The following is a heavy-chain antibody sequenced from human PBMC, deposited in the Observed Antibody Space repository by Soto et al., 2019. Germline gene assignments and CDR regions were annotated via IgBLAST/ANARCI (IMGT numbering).Heavy chain of an antibody. Sequence: QVQLVQSGAEVKKPGASVKVSCKASGYTFRSYYVHWVRQAPGQGLEWMGIINPSGGGTTYAQKFQGRVTMTRDTSTSTVYMELRSLTSEYTAVYYCARDWGEIAASGNPYYCDSWGQGTLVTVSS. CDR3: ARDWGEIAASGNPYYCDS. V-gene: IGHV1-46*01. D-gene: IGHD6-13*01. J-gene: IGHJ4*02. CDR1: GYTFRSYY. CDR2: INPSGGGT.